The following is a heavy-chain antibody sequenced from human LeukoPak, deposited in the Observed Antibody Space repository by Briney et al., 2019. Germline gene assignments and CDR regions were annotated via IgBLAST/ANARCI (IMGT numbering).Heavy chain of an antibody. V-gene: IGHV1-69*05. J-gene: IGHJ4*02. CDR3: ASKYCSSTSCSRAFDY. Sequence: GASVKVSCKASGGTFSGYAISWVRQAPGQGLEWMGGIIPIFGTANYAQKFQGRVTITTDESTSTAYMELSSLRSEDTAVYYCASKYCSSTSCSRAFDYWGQGTLVTVSS. D-gene: IGHD2-2*01. CDR1: GGTFSGYA. CDR2: IIPIFGTA.